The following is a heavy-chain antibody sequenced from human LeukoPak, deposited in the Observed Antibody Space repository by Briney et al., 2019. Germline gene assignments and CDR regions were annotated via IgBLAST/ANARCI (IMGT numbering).Heavy chain of an antibody. D-gene: IGHD4-11*01. CDR1: GFTVSSNY. Sequence: PGGSLSLSCAASGFTVSSNYMSWVRQAPGKGLEWVSVIYSGGSTYYADSVKGRFTISRDNSKNTLYLQMNSLGAEDTAVYYCARDRGDTTVTTIYGMDVWGQGTTVTVSS. CDR3: ARDRGDTTVTTIYGMDV. CDR2: IYSGGST. V-gene: IGHV3-66*01. J-gene: IGHJ6*02.